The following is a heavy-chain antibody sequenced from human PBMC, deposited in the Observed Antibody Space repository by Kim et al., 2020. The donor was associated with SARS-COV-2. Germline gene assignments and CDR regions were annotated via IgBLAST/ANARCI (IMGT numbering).Heavy chain of an antibody. CDR3: ASGFRRDWYFDL. Sequence: NYNPSLKSRVTKSVDTSKNQFSLKLSSVTAADTSVYYCASGFRRDWYFDLWGRGTLVTVSS. V-gene: IGHV4-59*09. J-gene: IGHJ2*01.